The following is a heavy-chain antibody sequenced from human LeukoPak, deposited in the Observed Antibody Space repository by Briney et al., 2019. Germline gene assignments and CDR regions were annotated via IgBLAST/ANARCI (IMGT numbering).Heavy chain of an antibody. CDR1: GFTFSSYW. J-gene: IGHJ4*02. CDR3: ASLYSSGWTRDY. CDR2: VKQDGSEK. D-gene: IGHD6-19*01. Sequence: GGSLRLSCAASGFTFSSYWMSWVRQAPGKGLEWVANVKQDGSEKYYVDSVKGRFTISRDNAKNSLYLQMNSLRAEDTAVYYCASLYSSGWTRDYWGQGTLVTVSS. V-gene: IGHV3-7*01.